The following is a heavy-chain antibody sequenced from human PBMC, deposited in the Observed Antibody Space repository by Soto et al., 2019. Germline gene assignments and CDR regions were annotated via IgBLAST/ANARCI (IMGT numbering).Heavy chain of an antibody. V-gene: IGHV2-5*02. CDR2: IYWDDDK. CDR3: AHRLPSLKGAGFDP. J-gene: IGHJ5*02. CDR1: GLSVSTSEVG. D-gene: IGHD1-26*01. Sequence: SGPTLVNPTQTLTLTCTFSGLSVSTSEVGVGWIRQPPGKALEWLALIYWDDDKRYSPSLKSRLTITKDTSKNQVVLTMTNMDPVDTATYYCAHRLPSLKGAGFDPCGQGTLVTVSS.